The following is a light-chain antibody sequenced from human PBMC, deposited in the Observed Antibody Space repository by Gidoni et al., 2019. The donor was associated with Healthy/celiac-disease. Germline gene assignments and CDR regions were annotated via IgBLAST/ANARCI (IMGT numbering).Light chain of an antibody. V-gene: IGKV1-39*01. CDR2: AAS. Sequence: DIQMTQSPSSLSASVGDRVTITCRASQSISSYLNWYQQKPGKAPKLLIYAASSLQSGVPSRFSGSGSGTDFTLTISSLQPEDFATYYCQQSYSTLLMYSFXQXTKLXIK. J-gene: IGKJ2*03. CDR1: QSISSY. CDR3: QQSYSTLLMYS.